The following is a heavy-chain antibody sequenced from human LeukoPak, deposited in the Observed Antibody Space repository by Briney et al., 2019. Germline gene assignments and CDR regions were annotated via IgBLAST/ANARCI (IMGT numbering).Heavy chain of an antibody. CDR3: ARDGGGSSGWSLDY. J-gene: IGHJ4*02. CDR1: GGSITSDTYY. D-gene: IGHD6-19*01. V-gene: IGHV4-39*07. CDR2: MYYSGNT. Sequence: SETLSLTCSVSGGSITSDTYYWGWIRQPPGKGLEWIGTMYYSGNTDYNPSLKSRITISVDTSKNQFSLKLSSVTTADTAVYYCARDGGGSSGWSLDYWGQGTLVTVSS.